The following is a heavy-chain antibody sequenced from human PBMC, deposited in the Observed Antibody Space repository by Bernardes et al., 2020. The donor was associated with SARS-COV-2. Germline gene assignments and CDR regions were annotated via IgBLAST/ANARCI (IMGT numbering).Heavy chain of an antibody. D-gene: IGHD7-27*01. CDR1: GFSLRSSGMS. Sequence: SGLTLANPSHTHTLTCSFSGFSLRSSGMSVNWIRQPPGKALESLAPMDWDDDTYYSTSPKTRLSISKDTSRNYVVLTLTNMDHVDSATYDCARLRLGGDNYLFDYWGQGTLVTVSS. J-gene: IGHJ4*02. CDR3: ARLRLGGDNYLFDY. CDR2: MDWDDDT. V-gene: IGHV2-70*01.